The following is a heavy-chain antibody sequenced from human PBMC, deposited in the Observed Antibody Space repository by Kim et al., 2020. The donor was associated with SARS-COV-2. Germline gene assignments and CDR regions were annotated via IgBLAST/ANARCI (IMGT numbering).Heavy chain of an antibody. CDR3: ARLPARSSASFDH. Sequence: AKTMNGRSTISRDNSKRMVYMQMSSLRADDPAVYYCARLPARSSASFDHWGQGTLVTVSS. V-gene: IGHV3-23*01. D-gene: IGHD6-13*01. J-gene: IGHJ4*02.